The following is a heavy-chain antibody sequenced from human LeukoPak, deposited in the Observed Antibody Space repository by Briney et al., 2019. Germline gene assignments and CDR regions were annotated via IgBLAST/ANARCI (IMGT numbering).Heavy chain of an antibody. Sequence: GGSLRLSCAASGFTFSSYEMNWVRQAPGKGLEWVSYISSSGSTIYYADSVKGRFTISRDNAKNSLYLQMNSLRAEDTAVYYCARTRWELLFFDYWGQGTLVTDSS. CDR3: ARTRWELLFFDY. CDR1: GFTFSSYE. D-gene: IGHD1-26*01. J-gene: IGHJ4*02. CDR2: ISSSGSTI. V-gene: IGHV3-48*03.